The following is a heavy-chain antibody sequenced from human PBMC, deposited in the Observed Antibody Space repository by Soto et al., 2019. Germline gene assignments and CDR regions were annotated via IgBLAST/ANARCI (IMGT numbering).Heavy chain of an antibody. CDR3: ARDRRIQLSNHMAYYYYGMDV. Sequence: ASVKVSCKASGYTFTGYYMHWVRQAPGQGLEWMGWINPNSGGTNYAQKFQGRVTMTRDTSISTAYMELSRLRSDDTAVYYCARDRRIQLSNHMAYYYYGMDVWGQGTTVTVSS. CDR2: INPNSGGT. V-gene: IGHV1-2*02. CDR1: GYTFTGYY. D-gene: IGHD5-18*01. J-gene: IGHJ6*02.